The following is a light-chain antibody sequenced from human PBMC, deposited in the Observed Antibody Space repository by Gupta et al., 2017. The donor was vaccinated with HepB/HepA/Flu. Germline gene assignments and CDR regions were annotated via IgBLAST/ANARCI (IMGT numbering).Light chain of an antibody. Sequence: DVVMTQSPLSLAVTLGQPASISCRSSQSLVSSNGDTYLNWFHQSPGQSPRRLIYFVSKRDSGVPDRFGGSGSGTDFTLRISRVEAEDFGFYYCMQGTYWPRSFGQGTKLEIK. CDR2: FVS. V-gene: IGKV2-30*01. CDR3: MQGTYWPRS. CDR1: QSLVSSNGDTY. J-gene: IGKJ2*03.